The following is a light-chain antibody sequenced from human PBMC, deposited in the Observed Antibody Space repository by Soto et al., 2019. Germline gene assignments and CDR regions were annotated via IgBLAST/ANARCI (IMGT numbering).Light chain of an antibody. CDR3: QQYGNSPWT. CDR1: QSVSSN. CDR2: GAS. Sequence: EIVMTQSPATLSVSPGERATLPCRASQSVSSNLAWYQRKPGQTPRLLIYGASTRATGIPARFSGTGSGTEFTLTISSLQSEDFAVYYCQQYGNSPWTFGQGTKVDIK. V-gene: IGKV3-15*01. J-gene: IGKJ1*01.